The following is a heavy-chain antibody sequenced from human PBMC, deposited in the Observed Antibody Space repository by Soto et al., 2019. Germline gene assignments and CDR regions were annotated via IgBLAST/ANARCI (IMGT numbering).Heavy chain of an antibody. CDR2: IYYSGST. CDR3: ASSDGGSTIDY. CDR1: GGSISSSSYY. Sequence: QLQLQESGPGLVKPSETLSLTCSVSGGSISSSSYYWGWIRQPPGKGLEWIGTIYYSGSTYYNPSLKCLVTISVDTSKNQFSLKLSSVTAADTAVYYCASSDGGSTIDYWGQGALVTVSS. V-gene: IGHV4-39*01. J-gene: IGHJ4*02.